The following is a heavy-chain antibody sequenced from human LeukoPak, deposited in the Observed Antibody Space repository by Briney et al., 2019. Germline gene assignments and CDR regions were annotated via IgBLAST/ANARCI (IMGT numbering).Heavy chain of an antibody. CDR2: INLNSGGT. CDR3: ARSPDILTGENFDY. CDR1: RYTFTGYY. D-gene: IGHD3-9*01. Sequence: GSSVKVSCKASRYTFTGYYMHWVRQAPGQGLEWMGWINLNSGGTNYAQKFQDRVTMTRDTSISTAYMELSRLRSGDTAVYYCARSPDILTGENFDYWGQRTLVSVSS. J-gene: IGHJ4*02. V-gene: IGHV1-2*02.